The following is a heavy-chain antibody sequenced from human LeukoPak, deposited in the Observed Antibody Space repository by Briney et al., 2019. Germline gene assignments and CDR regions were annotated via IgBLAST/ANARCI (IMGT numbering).Heavy chain of an antibody. CDR3: ARATPYFDY. CDR2: FNLNSGVT. CDR1: GYTFTGYY. V-gene: IGHV1-2*02. Sequence: ASVKVSCKASGYTFTGYYMHWVRQAPGQGLDWMGWFNLNSGVTNYAQKFQGRVTMTRDTSISTAYMELSRLRSDDAAVYYCARATPYFDYWGQGTLVTVSS. J-gene: IGHJ4*02.